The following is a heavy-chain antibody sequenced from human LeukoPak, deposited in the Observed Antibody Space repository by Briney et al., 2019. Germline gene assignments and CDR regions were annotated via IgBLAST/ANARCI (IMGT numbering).Heavy chain of an antibody. V-gene: IGHV4-38-2*01. CDR1: GYPLGRNYF. J-gene: IGHJ5*01. CDR3: ARYDSRGSASTRFDS. Sequence: SETLSLTCAVSGYPLGRNYFWGWVRQPPGKRLEWIGRIYGSESTTYNPSLMNRVTISVDTSRNHLSLQLTSATAADTAVYYSARYDSRGSASTRFDSWGQGILVTISS. CDR2: IYGSEST. D-gene: IGHD4-23*01.